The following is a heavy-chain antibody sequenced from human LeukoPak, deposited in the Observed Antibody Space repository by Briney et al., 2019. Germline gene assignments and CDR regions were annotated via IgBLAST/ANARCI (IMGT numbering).Heavy chain of an antibody. Sequence: GRSLRLSCAASGFTFDDYAMHWVRQAPGKGLEWVSGISWNSGSIGYADSVNGRFTISRDNAKNSLYLQMNSLRAEDTALYYCAKGVGDYWGQGTLVTVSS. V-gene: IGHV3-9*01. CDR1: GFTFDDYA. CDR3: AKGVGDY. J-gene: IGHJ4*02. D-gene: IGHD1-26*01. CDR2: ISWNSGSI.